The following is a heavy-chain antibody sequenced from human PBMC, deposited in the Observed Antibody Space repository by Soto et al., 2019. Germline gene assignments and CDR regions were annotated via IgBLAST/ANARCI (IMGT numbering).Heavy chain of an antibody. V-gene: IGHV1-58*01. D-gene: IGHD1-1*01. CDR1: GFTFTSSA. CDR3: AAVAGTYDTPYCYYYYGMDV. J-gene: IGHJ6*02. CDR2: IVVGSGNT. Sequence: SVKVSCKASGFTFTSSAVQWVRQARGQRLEWIGWIVVGSGNTNYAQKIQERVTITRDMSTSTAYMELSSLRSEDTAVYYCAAVAGTYDTPYCYYYYGMDVWGQGTTVTVSS.